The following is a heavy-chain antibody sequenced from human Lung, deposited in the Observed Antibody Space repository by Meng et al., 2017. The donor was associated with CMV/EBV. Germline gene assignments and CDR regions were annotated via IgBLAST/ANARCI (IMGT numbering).Heavy chain of an antibody. V-gene: IGHV5-51*01. CDR2: IYPGDSDT. CDR1: GYSFTNYW. D-gene: IGHD5-12*01. J-gene: IGHJ4*02. CDR3: ARQGGYAEGGSDY. Sequence: KVSCKGSGYSFTNYWIGWVRQMPGKGLEWMGIIYPGDSDTRYSPSFQGQVTISADKSINTAYLQWSSLKASDTAMYYCARQGGYAEGGSDYWGQGTLVTFSS.